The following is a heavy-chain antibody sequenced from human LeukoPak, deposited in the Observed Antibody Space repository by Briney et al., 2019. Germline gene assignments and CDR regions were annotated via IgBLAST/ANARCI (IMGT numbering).Heavy chain of an antibody. Sequence: GASVKVSCKASGYTFTGYYMHWVRQAPGQGLEWMGWINPNSGGTNYAQKFQGRVTMTRDTSISTAYMELSRLRSDDTAVYYCARAGDSSGYPYYYYYYGMDVWGQGTTVTVSS. CDR3: ARAGDSSGYPYYYYYYGMDV. CDR2: INPNSGGT. CDR1: GYTFTGYY. V-gene: IGHV1-2*02. J-gene: IGHJ6*02. D-gene: IGHD3-22*01.